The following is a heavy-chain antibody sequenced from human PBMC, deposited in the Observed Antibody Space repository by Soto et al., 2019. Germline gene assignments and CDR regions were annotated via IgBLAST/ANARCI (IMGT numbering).Heavy chain of an antibody. V-gene: IGHV3-11*01. Sequence: PGGSLRLSCEASGFTFGSFQMNWIRQAPGKGLEWVSYISSSGNIIYYEDSVKGRFTISRDNAKNSLYLQMNSLRAEDTAVYYCARDLGYYDSSGYFDYWGQGTLVTVSS. CDR2: ISSSGNII. J-gene: IGHJ4*02. CDR3: ARDLGYYDSSGYFDY. D-gene: IGHD3-22*01. CDR1: GFTFGSFQ.